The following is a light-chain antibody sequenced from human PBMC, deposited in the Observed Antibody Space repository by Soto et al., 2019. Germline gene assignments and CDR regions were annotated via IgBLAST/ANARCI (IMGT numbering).Light chain of an antibody. CDR2: DNN. V-gene: IGLV1-51*01. J-gene: IGLJ3*02. Sequence: QSVLTQPPSVHAAPVPRVTVSCSGCTSDIESNSVSWYQHLPGTPPKVVIFDNNNRPSAIPDRFSGSKSGTSATLGIAGLQTGDEADYYCGAWDSSLNVFLFGGGTKVTVL. CDR3: GAWDSSLNVFL. CDR1: TSDIESNS.